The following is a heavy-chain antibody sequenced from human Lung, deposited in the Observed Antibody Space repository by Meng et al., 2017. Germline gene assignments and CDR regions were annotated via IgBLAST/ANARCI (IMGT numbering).Heavy chain of an antibody. CDR3: ARGLLRHIGGNWFDP. CDR2: MNPNSGNT. Sequence: QVQLVQSGAEVKKPGASVKVSWKASGYTFTSYVINWVRQATGQGLEWMGGMNPNSGNTGYAQKFQGRVTMTRNTSISTAYMELSSLRSEDTAVYYCARGLLRHIGGNWFDPWGQGTLVTVSS. V-gene: IGHV1-8*01. CDR1: GYTFTSYV. J-gene: IGHJ5*02. D-gene: IGHD3-16*01.